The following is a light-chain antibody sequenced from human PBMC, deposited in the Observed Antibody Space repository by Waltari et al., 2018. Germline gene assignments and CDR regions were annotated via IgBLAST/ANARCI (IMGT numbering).Light chain of an antibody. CDR3: QQSYAIPLA. CDR1: ERIGTH. J-gene: IGKJ1*01. CDR2: AVS. V-gene: IGKV1-39*01. Sequence: DIQMTQSPSSLSASVGDRVTITCRASERIGTHLNWYQQKPVKAPNLLIYAVSKLPRAVPSRFSASGSERDFSLTISSLQPEDSATYYCQQSYAIPLAFGQGTKVEIK.